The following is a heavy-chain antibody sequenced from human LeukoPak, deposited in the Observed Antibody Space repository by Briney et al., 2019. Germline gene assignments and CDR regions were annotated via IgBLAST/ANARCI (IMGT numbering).Heavy chain of an antibody. J-gene: IGHJ6*03. CDR2: IYYSGST. V-gene: IGHV4-59*01. Sequence: SETLSLTCTVAGGSTSSYYWSWIRQPPGKGLEWIGYIYYSGSTNYNPSLKSRVTISVDTSKNQFSLKLSSVTAADTAVYYCARDSWSGNYYSKDVWGKGTTVTVSS. CDR3: ARDSWSGNYYSKDV. CDR1: GGSTSSYY. D-gene: IGHD3-10*01.